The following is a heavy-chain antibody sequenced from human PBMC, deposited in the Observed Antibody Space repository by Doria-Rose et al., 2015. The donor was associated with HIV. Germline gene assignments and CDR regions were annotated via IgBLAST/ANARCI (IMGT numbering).Heavy chain of an antibody. Sequence: SGPVLVKPTETLTLTCTVSGVSLSSPGMGVSWIRQPQGKALEWLANIFSDDERSYRTSLKSRLTISRGASKSQVVLTMTDMDPVDTATYYCARIKSSRWYHKYYFDFWGQGTLVIVSA. CDR2: IFSDDER. J-gene: IGHJ4*02. CDR3: ARIKSSRWYHKYYFDF. D-gene: IGHD6-13*01. V-gene: IGHV2-26*01. CDR1: GVSLSSPGMG.